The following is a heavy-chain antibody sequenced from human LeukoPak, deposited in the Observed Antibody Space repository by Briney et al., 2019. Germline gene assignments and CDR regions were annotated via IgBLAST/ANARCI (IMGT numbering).Heavy chain of an antibody. CDR3: ALTGDWFDP. CDR1: GYSISSGYY. D-gene: IGHD3-9*01. CDR2: IYYSGST. V-gene: IGHV4-61*01. Sequence: SETLSLTRTVSGYSISSGYYWSWIRQPPGKGLEWIGYIYYSGSTNYNPSLKSRVTISVDTSKNQFSLKLSSVTAADTAVYYCALTGDWFDPWGQGTLVTVSS. J-gene: IGHJ5*02.